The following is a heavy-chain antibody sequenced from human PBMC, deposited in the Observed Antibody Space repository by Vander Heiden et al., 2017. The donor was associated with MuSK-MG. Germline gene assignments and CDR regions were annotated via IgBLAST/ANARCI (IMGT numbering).Heavy chain of an antibody. CDR2: IYYSGST. Sequence: QVQLQESGPGLVKPSETLSLTCTVSGGSISSYYWSWIRQPPGKGLEWIGYIYYSGSTNYNPSLKSRVTISVDTSKNQFSLKLSPVTAADTAVYYCARAPPYYYDSSSCLDAFDIWGQGTMVTVSS. CDR1: GGSISSYY. CDR3: ARAPPYYYDSSSCLDAFDI. D-gene: IGHD3-22*01. J-gene: IGHJ3*02. V-gene: IGHV4-59*01.